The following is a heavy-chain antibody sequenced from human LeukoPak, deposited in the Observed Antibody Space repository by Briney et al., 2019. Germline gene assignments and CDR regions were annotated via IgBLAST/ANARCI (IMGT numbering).Heavy chain of an antibody. CDR2: IYYSGST. Sequence: SETLSLTCTVSGGSISSSSYYWGWIRQPPGKGLEWIGSIYYSGSTYYNPSLKSRVTISVDTSKNQFSLKLSSVTATDTAVYYCARNLPSSSSRVYYYYYMDVWGKGTTVTVSS. CDR1: GGSISSSSYY. J-gene: IGHJ6*03. CDR3: ARNLPSSSSRVYYYYYMDV. D-gene: IGHD6-6*01. V-gene: IGHV4-39*07.